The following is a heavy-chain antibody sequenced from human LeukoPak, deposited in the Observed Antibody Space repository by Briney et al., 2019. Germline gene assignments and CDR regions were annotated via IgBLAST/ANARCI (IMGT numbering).Heavy chain of an antibody. D-gene: IGHD3/OR15-3a*01. CDR2: ISAYNVNT. J-gene: IGHJ4*02. CDR3: VRDLGVDTSMIFFDF. Sequence: ASVKVSCKASGYTFTSYGITWVRQAPGQGLEWMGWISAYNVNTDYAQKFQGRVTMTTDTSTSTAYMELRSLRFDDTAVFYCVRDLGVDTSMIFFDFWGQGTLVTVSS. CDR1: GYTFTSYG. V-gene: IGHV1-18*04.